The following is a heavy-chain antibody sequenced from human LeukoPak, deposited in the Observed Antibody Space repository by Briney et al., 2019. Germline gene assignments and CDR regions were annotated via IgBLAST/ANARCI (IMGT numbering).Heavy chain of an antibody. Sequence: AIIHPSGGSTSYAQNFQGIVTMTRDTSTSTVYMELSSLRSEDTAVYYCARARPSMVRGYEYWGQGTLVTVSS. CDR3: ARARPSMVRGYEY. V-gene: IGHV1-46*01. CDR2: IHPSGGST. J-gene: IGHJ4*02. D-gene: IGHD3-10*01.